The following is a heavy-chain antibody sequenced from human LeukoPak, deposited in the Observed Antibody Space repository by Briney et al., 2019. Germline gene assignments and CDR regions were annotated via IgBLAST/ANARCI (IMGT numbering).Heavy chain of an antibody. CDR2: IYSGGST. CDR3: ARGPRSGWSPLDY. D-gene: IGHD6-19*01. V-gene: IGHV3-66*01. CDR1: GFTVRSNY. J-gene: IGHJ4*02. Sequence: PGGSLRLSCAASGFTVRSNYLSSVRQAPGKGLEWVSIIYSGGSTSYADSVKGRFTISRDNSKNTLYLQMNSLRAEDTAVYYCARGPRSGWSPLDYWSQGTLVTVSS.